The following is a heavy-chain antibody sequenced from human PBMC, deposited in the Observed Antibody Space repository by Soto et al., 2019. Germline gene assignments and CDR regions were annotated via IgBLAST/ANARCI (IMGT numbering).Heavy chain of an antibody. Sequence: VQLVESGGGVVQPGRSLRLSCAASGFTFSSYGMHWVRQAPGKGLEWVAVISYDGSNKYYADSVKGRFTISRDNSKNTLYLQMNSLRAEDTAVYYCANQFVDTAMYYYYYGMDVWGQGTTVTVSS. D-gene: IGHD5-18*01. J-gene: IGHJ6*02. CDR2: ISYDGSNK. CDR3: ANQFVDTAMYYYYYGMDV. CDR1: GFTFSSYG. V-gene: IGHV3-30*18.